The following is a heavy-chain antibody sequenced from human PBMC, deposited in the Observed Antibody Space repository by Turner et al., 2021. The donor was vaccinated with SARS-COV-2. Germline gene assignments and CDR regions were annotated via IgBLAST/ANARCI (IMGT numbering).Heavy chain of an antibody. CDR3: ASYYYDSSGYDYAFDY. CDR2: IYYSGST. Sequence: QVQLQESGPRLVNPSETLSLTCTVSGGSISSYYWSWIRQPPGKGLEWIGYIYYSGSTNYNPSLKSRVTISVDTSKNQFSLKLSSVTAADTAVYYCASYYYDSSGYDYAFDYWGQGTLVTVSS. V-gene: IGHV4-59*01. J-gene: IGHJ4*02. CDR1: GGSISSYY. D-gene: IGHD3-22*01.